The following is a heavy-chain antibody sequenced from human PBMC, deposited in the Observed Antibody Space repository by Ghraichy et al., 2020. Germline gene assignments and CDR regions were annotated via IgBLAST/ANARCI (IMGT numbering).Heavy chain of an antibody. D-gene: IGHD2-8*01. CDR2: ISGSAVST. V-gene: IGHV3-23*01. CDR1: GFIFSNYA. CDR3: AKDLVGMRYGMDV. J-gene: IGHJ6*02. Sequence: GESLNISCAASGFIFSNYAMNWVRQAPGKRLEWVSGISGSAVSTFYAGSVQGRVTISRDNSKNTVYLQMSNLRAEDTAVYYCAKDLVGMRYGMDVWGQGTTVTVSS.